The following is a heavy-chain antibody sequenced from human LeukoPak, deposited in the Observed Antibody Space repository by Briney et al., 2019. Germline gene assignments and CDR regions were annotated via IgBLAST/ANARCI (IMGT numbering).Heavy chain of an antibody. CDR1: GGSFSGYY. Sequence: SETLSLTCAVYGGSFSGYYWSWIRQPPGKGLEWIGEINHSGSTNYNPSLKSRVTISVDTSKNQFSLKLSSVTDADTAVYYCARAGSVTPFPLFDYWGQGTLVTVSP. J-gene: IGHJ4*02. CDR3: ARAGSVTPFPLFDY. D-gene: IGHD2-21*02. V-gene: IGHV4-34*01. CDR2: INHSGST.